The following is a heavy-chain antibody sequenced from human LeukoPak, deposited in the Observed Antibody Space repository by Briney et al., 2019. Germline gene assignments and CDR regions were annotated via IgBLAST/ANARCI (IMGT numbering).Heavy chain of an antibody. CDR3: ARDPPRCTNGVCYNLDAFDI. D-gene: IGHD2-8*01. CDR1: GGSISSYY. CDR2: LYTSGST. J-gene: IGHJ3*02. V-gene: IGHV4-4*07. Sequence: MTSETLSLTCTVSGGSISSYYWSWIRQPAGKGLEWIGRLYTSGSTNYNPSLKSRVTMSVDTSKNQFSLKLSSVTAADTAVYYCARDPPRCTNGVCYNLDAFDIWGQGTMVTVSS.